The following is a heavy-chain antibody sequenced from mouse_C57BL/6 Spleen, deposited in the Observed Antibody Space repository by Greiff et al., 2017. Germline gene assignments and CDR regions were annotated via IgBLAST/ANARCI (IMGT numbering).Heavy chain of an antibody. V-gene: IGHV1-82*01. D-gene: IGHD1-1*01. CDR3: ARSYGSSVYAMGC. Sequence: QVQLQQSGPELVKPGASVKISCKASGYAFSSSWMNWVKQRPGKGLEWIGRIYPGDGDTNYNGKFKGKATLTADKSSSTAYMQLSSLTSEDSAVYFCARSYGSSVYAMGCWGQGATVTVYS. CDR2: IYPGDGDT. J-gene: IGHJ4*01. CDR1: GYAFSSSW.